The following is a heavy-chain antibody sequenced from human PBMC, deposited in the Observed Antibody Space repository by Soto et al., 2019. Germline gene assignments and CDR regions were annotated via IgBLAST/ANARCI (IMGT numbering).Heavy chain of an antibody. D-gene: IGHD3-22*01. V-gene: IGHV1-3*01. CDR2: INAGNGNT. CDR1: GYTFTSYA. CDR3: ARVRSYYYDSSSDVFDI. J-gene: IGHJ3*02. Sequence: ASVKVSCKASGYTFTSYAMHWVRQAPGQRLEWMGWINAGNGNTKYSQKFQGRVTITRDTSASTAYMELSSLRSEDTAVYYCARVRSYYYDSSSDVFDIWGQGTMVTVSS.